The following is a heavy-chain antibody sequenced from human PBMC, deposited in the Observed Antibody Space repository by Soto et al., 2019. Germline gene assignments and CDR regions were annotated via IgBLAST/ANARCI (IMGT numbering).Heavy chain of an antibody. V-gene: IGHV4-30-2*01. CDR2: IYHSAST. D-gene: IGHD3-10*01. Sequence: SETLSLTCAVSGGSISSGGYSWSWIRQPPGKGLELIGYIYHSASTYYNPSLKSRVTISVDRSKNQFSLKLSSVTAADTAVYYCARQYYFGSGSYYTRPFDFWGQGTLVTVSS. J-gene: IGHJ4*02. CDR1: GGSISSGGYS. CDR3: ARQYYFGSGSYYTRPFDF.